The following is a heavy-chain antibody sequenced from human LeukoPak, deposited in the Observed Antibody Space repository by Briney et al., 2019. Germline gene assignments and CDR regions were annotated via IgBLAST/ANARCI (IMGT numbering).Heavy chain of an antibody. D-gene: IGHD2-21*02. V-gene: IGHV4-39*07. CDR1: GGSISSSSYY. J-gene: IGHJ4*02. CDR2: IYYSGST. Sequence: SETLSLTCTVSGGSISSSSYYWGWIRQPPGKGLEWIGSIYYSGSTYYNPSLKSRVTISVDTSKNQFSLKLSSVTAADTAVYYCLLGGDSTFDYWGQGTLVTVSS. CDR3: LLGGDSTFDY.